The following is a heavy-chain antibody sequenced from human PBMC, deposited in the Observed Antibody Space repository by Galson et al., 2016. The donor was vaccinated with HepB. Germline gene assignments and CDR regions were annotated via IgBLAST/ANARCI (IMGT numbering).Heavy chain of an antibody. CDR1: GGSISSSSYY. V-gene: IGHV4-39*01. CDR3: ATNVGLGTDYYSSGSSKWRSRNYFYDRDV. Sequence: SETLSLTCTVSGGSISSSSYYWGWIRQPPGKGLEWIGSIYYSGSTYYNPSLKSRVTISVDTPKNQFSLKLSSVTAADTAVYYCATNVGLGTDYYSSGSSKWRSRNYFYDRDVWGQGTTVTVSS. D-gene: IGHD3-10*01. J-gene: IGHJ6*02. CDR2: IYYSGST.